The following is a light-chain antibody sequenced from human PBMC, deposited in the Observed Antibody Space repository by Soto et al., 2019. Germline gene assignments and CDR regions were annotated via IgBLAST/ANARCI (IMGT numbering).Light chain of an antibody. CDR3: QQYDNLLTR. CDR2: DAS. J-gene: IGKJ3*01. CDR1: QDISNY. V-gene: IGKV1-33*01. Sequence: DIQMTQSPSSLSASVGDRVTITCQASQDISNYLNWYQQKPGKAPKLLIYDASNLETGVPSRFSGSGSGTDFTFTISSLQPEDIATYYCQQYDNLLTRFGPGTKVDIK.